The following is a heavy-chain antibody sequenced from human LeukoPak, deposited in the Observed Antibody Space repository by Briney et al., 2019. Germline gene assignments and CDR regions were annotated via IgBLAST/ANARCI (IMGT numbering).Heavy chain of an antibody. V-gene: IGHV1-2*02. CDR2: INPNSGGT. D-gene: IGHD3-22*01. J-gene: IGHJ4*02. Sequence: ASVKVSCKASGYTFTGYYMHWVRQAPGQGLEWMGWINPNSGGTNYAQKFQGRATMTRDTSISTAYMELSRLRSDDTAVYYCARAEFLYYDSSGCPPYFDYWGQGTLVTVSS. CDR1: GYTFTGYY. CDR3: ARAEFLYYDSSGCPPYFDY.